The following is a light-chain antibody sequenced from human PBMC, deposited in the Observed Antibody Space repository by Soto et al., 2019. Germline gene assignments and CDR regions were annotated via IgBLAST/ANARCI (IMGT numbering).Light chain of an antibody. CDR1: QSVSRR. V-gene: IGKV3-20*01. J-gene: IGKJ5*01. Sequence: PGGRATLSCRASQSVSRRLAWYQHRPGQSPRLLISGASMRASGVPVRFSGSGSGTDFTLTIIRLEPEDFAVYYCQHYGETPITFGLGTRLEV. CDR2: GAS. CDR3: QHYGETPIT.